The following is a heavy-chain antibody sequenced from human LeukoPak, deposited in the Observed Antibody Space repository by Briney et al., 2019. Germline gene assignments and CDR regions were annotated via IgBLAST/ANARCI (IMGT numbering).Heavy chain of an antibody. V-gene: IGHV3-21*01. J-gene: IGHJ4*02. D-gene: IGHD3-3*01. Sequence: GGSLRLSCAAPGFTFSSYSMNWVRQAPGKGLEWVSSISSSSSYIYYADSVKGRFTISRDNAKNSLYLQMNSLRAEDTAVYYCARDGVFGVVITAYYFDYWGQGTLVTVPS. CDR3: ARDGVFGVVITAYYFDY. CDR1: GFTFSSYS. CDR2: ISSSSSYI.